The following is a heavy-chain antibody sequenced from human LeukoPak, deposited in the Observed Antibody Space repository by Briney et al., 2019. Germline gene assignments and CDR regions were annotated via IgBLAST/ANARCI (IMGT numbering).Heavy chain of an antibody. CDR1: GASISSYS. CDR3: AGGAYSWGCDY. D-gene: IGHD5-18*01. J-gene: IGHJ4*02. CDR2: GYYSGRT. Sequence: SETRSLACTVSGASISSYSWSWNRQPPGKGLEWIGYGYYSGRTKYNPSLKSRVNISVDTSKNHLSLRLTSVAAADTAVYYCAGGAYSWGCDYWGQGPVNTVSS. V-gene: IGHV4-59*01.